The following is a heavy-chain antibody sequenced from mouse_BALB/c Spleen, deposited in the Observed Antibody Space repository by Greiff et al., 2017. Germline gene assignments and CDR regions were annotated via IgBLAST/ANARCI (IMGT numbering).Heavy chain of an antibody. V-gene: IGHV1-14*01. CDR2: INPYNDGT. CDR3: ASLLTTATVDY. J-gene: IGHJ4*01. D-gene: IGHD1-2*01. CDR1: GYTFTSYV. Sequence: EVKLVESGPELVKPGASVKMSCKASGYTFTSYVMHWVKQKPGQGLEWIGYINPYNDGTKYNEKFKGKATLTSDKSSSTAYMELSSLTSEDSAVYYCASLLTTATVDYWGQGTSVTVSS.